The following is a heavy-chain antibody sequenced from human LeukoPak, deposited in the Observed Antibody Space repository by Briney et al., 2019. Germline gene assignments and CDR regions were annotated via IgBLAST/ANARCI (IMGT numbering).Heavy chain of an antibody. V-gene: IGHV3-9*01. CDR1: GFTFDDYA. Sequence: GGSLRLSCAASGFTFDDYAMHWVRQAPGKGLEWVSGISWNSGSIGYADSVKGRFTISRDNAKNSLYLQMNSLSAEDTALYYCAKEGSGGHLDYWGQGTLVTVSS. D-gene: IGHD3-10*01. CDR3: AKEGSGGHLDY. CDR2: ISWNSGSI. J-gene: IGHJ4*02.